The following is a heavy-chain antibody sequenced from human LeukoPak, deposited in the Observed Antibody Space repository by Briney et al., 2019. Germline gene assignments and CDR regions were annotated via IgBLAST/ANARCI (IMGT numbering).Heavy chain of an antibody. Sequence: ASVKVSCKASGYTFTSYGISWVRQAPGQGLEWMGWISAYNGNTNYAQKLQGRVTMTTDTSTSTAYMELRSLRSDDTAVYYCARTAGYGFWSGYDYYYYMDVWGKGTTVTVSS. CDR3: ARTAGYGFWSGYDYYYYMDV. D-gene: IGHD3-3*01. V-gene: IGHV1-18*01. J-gene: IGHJ6*03. CDR2: ISAYNGNT. CDR1: GYTFTSYG.